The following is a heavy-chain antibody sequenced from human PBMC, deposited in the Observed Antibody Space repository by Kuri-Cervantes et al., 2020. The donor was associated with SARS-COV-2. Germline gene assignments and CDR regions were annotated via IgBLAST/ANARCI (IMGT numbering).Heavy chain of an antibody. CDR2: TSADLTKE. Sequence: GESLKISCAASGFTLSGYGIHWVRQAPGKGLEWVAATSADLTKEYYLDSVKGRFAISRDNSKNTVYLQINSLRAEDTAIYYCARDSDTTGYYWYFDLWGRGTLVTVSS. CDR1: GFTLSGYG. J-gene: IGHJ2*01. D-gene: IGHD3-22*01. V-gene: IGHV3-33*05. CDR3: ARDSDTTGYYWYFDL.